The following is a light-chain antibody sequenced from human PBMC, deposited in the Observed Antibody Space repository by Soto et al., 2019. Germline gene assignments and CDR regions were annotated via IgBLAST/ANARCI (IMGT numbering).Light chain of an antibody. CDR2: DAS. CDR1: ESVSRN. Sequence: EVFMTQSPATLSVSRWEIATLSWRASESVSRNLAWYQQKPGQAPRLLIYDASTRATGIPDRFSGGGSGTEFTLTISSLQSEDFVVYYCQQYNSWPPITFGQGTRLEIK. V-gene: IGKV3-15*01. CDR3: QQYNSWPPIT. J-gene: IGKJ5*01.